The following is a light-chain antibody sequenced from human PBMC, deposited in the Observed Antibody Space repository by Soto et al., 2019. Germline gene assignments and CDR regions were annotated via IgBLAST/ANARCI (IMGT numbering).Light chain of an antibody. CDR3: GTWDTSLSAVV. V-gene: IGLV1-51*01. CDR1: FSNIGKNY. CDR2: DNN. Sequence: QSVLTQPPSVSAAPGQKVTISCSGSFSNIGKNYVSWYQRLPGTAPKLLIYDNNERSSGIPDRFSGSKSGTSATLGIAGLQTGDDADYYCGTWDTSLSAVVFGGGTKLTVL. J-gene: IGLJ2*01.